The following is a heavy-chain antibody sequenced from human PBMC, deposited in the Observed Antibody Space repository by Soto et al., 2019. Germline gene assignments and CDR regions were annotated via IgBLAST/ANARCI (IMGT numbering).Heavy chain of an antibody. D-gene: IGHD6-13*01. V-gene: IGHV2-5*02. CDR3: AHKSGGYSSSWYYYYYYMDV. CDR1: GFSLSTSGVG. Sequence: SGPTLVNPTQTLTLTCTFSGFSLSTSGVGVGWIRQPPGKALEWLALIYWDDDKRYSPSLESRLTITKDTSKNQVVLTMTNMDPVDTATYYCAHKSGGYSSSWYYYYYYMDVWGKGTTVTVS. J-gene: IGHJ6*03. CDR2: IYWDDDK.